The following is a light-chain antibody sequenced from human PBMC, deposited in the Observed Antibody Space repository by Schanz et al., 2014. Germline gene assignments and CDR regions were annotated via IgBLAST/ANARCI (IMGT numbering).Light chain of an antibody. CDR3: QQYGSSTGLT. J-gene: IGKJ4*01. CDR1: QSVHIN. Sequence: EIVMTQSPATLSVSPGERATLSCRASQSVHINYLAWHQQKPGQAPRLLIYGASTRATGIPARFSGSGSGTEFTLTISSLQSEDFAVYYCQQYGSSTGLTFGGGTKVEIK. V-gene: IGKV3-15*01. CDR2: GAS.